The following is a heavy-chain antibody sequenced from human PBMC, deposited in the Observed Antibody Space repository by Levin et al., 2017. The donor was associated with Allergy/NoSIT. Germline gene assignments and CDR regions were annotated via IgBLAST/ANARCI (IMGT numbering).Heavy chain of an antibody. V-gene: IGHV1-69*06. CDR1: GGTFSSYA. J-gene: IGHJ6*02. CDR3: ASNVITFGGVIVRSYNHYYYYGMDV. CDR2: IIPIFGTA. D-gene: IGHD3-16*02. Sequence: SVKVSCKASGGTFSSYAISWVRQAPGQGLEWMGGIIPIFGTANYAQKFQGRVTITADKSTSTAYMELSSLRSEDTAVYYCASNVITFGGVIVRSYNHYYYYGMDVWGQGTTVTVSS.